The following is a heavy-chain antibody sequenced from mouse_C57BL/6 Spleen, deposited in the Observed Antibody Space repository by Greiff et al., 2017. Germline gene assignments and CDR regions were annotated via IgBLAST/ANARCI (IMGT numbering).Heavy chain of an antibody. V-gene: IGHV1-18*01. CDR3: ARGTTVVNAMDY. CDR1: GYTFTDYN. Sequence: EVQLQQSGPELVKPGASVKIPCKASGYTFTDYNMDWVKQSHGKSLEWIGDINPNNGGTIYNQKFKGKATLAVDKSSSTAYMELRSLTSEDTAVYYCARGTTVVNAMDYWGQGTSVTVSS. CDR2: INPNNGGT. J-gene: IGHJ4*01. D-gene: IGHD1-1*01.